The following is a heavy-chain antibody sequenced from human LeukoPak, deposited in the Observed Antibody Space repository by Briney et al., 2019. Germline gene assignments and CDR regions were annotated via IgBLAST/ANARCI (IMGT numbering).Heavy chain of an antibody. J-gene: IGHJ5*02. V-gene: IGHV4-30-2*01. CDR3: ASQTGCSSTSCYFGLDP. D-gene: IGHD2-2*01. CDR1: GGSISSGGYS. CDR2: IDHSGST. Sequence: SETLSLTCAVSGGSISSGGYSWSWIRQPPGKGREWIGYIDHSGSTYYNPSLKSRVTISVDRSKNQFSLKLSSVTAADTAVYYCASQTGCSSTSCYFGLDPWGQGTLVTVSS.